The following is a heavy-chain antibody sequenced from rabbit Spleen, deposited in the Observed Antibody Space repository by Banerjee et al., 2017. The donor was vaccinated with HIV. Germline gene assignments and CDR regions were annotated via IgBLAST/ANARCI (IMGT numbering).Heavy chain of an antibody. V-gene: IGHV1S47*01. CDR2: IEPIFGIT. Sequence: QEQLVESGGGLVQPGGSLKLSCKASGFDFSNYGVSWVRQAPGKGLEWIGYIEPIFGITYYANWVNGRFSISSHNAQNTLFLRLNSLTAADTATYFCVREVAAKFGLWGPGTLVTVS. CDR1: GFDFSNYG. D-gene: IGHD4-1*01. J-gene: IGHJ4*01. CDR3: VREVAAKFGL.